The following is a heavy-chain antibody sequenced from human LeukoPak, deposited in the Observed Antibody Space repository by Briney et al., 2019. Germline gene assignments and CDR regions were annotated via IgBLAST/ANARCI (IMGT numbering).Heavy chain of an antibody. CDR1: GGTFSSYA. Sequence: ASVKVSCKASGGTFSSYAISWVRQAPGQGLEWMGWISAYNGNTNYAQKLQGRVTMTTDTSTSTAYMELRSLRSDDTAVYYCARDLVDYGPFDPWGQGTLVTVSS. CDR2: ISAYNGNT. D-gene: IGHD4-17*01. V-gene: IGHV1-18*01. CDR3: ARDLVDYGPFDP. J-gene: IGHJ5*02.